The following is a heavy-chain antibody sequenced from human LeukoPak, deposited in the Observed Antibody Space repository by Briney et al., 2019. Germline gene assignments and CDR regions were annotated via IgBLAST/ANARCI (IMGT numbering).Heavy chain of an antibody. CDR3: ASSGSYRFDY. CDR1: VFTFSSYS. J-gene: IGHJ4*02. D-gene: IGHD1-26*01. Sequence: GGSLRLSCAASVFTFSSYSMDWVRQAPGKGLEWVSHITASGTAMFYADSVKGRFTISRDNAKNSLYLQMNSLRDEDTAVYYCASSGSYRFDYWGQGTLVTVSS. CDR2: ITASGTAM. V-gene: IGHV3-48*02.